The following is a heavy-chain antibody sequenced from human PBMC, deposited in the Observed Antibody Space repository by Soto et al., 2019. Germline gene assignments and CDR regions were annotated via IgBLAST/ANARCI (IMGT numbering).Heavy chain of an antibody. D-gene: IGHD3-3*01. CDR1: GFTFSSYW. J-gene: IGHJ6*03. V-gene: IGHV3-7*01. Sequence: EVQLVESGGGLVQPGGSLRLSCAASGFTFSSYWMSWVRQAPGKGLEWVANIKQDGSEKYYVDSVKGRFTISRDNAKNSLYLQMNSLRAEDTAVYYCARDRRFLDPYYYNYYMDVWGKGTTDTVSS. CDR2: IKQDGSEK. CDR3: ARDRRFLDPYYYNYYMDV.